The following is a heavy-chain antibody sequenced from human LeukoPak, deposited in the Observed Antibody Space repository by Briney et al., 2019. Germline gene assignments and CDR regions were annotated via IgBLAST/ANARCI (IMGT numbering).Heavy chain of an antibody. CDR1: GDSVTSSF. D-gene: IGHD3-9*01. J-gene: IGHJ5*02. CDR2: IYYNGNT. V-gene: IGHV4-59*02. Sequence: SETLSLTCTVSGDSVTSSFWIWIRQPPGKGLKWIGYIYYNGNTKYNPYLKSRVTISVDTSKNQFSLKLSSVTAADTAVYYCARDSLTGPDNWFDPWGQGTLVTVSS. CDR3: ARDSLTGPDNWFDP.